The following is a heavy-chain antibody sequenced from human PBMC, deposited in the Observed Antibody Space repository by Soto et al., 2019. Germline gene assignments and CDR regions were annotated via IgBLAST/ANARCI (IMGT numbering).Heavy chain of an antibody. J-gene: IGHJ6*02. CDR1: GFTFSSYG. CDR2: ISYDGSNK. D-gene: IGHD2-2*01. V-gene: IGHV3-30*18. CDR3: AKDVVPAALTQYGMDV. Sequence: HPGGSLRLSCAASGFTFSSYGMHWVRQAPGRGLEWVAVISYDGSNKYYADSVKGRFTISRDNSKNTLYLQMNSLRAEDTAVYYCAKDVVPAALTQYGMDVWGQGTTVTVSS.